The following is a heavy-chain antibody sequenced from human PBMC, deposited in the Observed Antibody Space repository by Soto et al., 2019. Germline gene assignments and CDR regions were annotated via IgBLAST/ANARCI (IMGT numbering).Heavy chain of an antibody. Sequence: GASVKVSCKASGYTFTSYGIGWVRQAPGQGLEWMGWISTYNGNTNYAQKLQGRVTMTTDISTSTAYMELRSLRSDDTAVYYCARLTYSSGLDDWGQGALVTVSS. CDR2: ISTYNGNT. V-gene: IGHV1-18*01. CDR1: GYTFTSYG. D-gene: IGHD6-19*01. J-gene: IGHJ4*02. CDR3: ARLTYSSGLDD.